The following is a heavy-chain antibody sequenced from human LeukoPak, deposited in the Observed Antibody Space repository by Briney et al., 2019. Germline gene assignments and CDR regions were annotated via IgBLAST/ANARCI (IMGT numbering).Heavy chain of an antibody. CDR1: GFTFSSYG. J-gene: IGHJ4*02. V-gene: IGHV3-30*03. Sequence: GGSLRLSCAAPGFTFSSYGMHWVRQAPGKGLEWVAVISYDGSNKYYADSVKGRFTISRDNSKNTLYLQMNSLRAEDTAVYYCARIVGALDYWGQGTLVTVSS. CDR3: ARIVGALDY. CDR2: ISYDGSNK. D-gene: IGHD1-26*01.